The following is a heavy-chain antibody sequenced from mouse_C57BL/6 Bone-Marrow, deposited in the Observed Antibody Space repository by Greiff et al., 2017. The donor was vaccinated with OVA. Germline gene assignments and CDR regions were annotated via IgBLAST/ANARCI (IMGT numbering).Heavy chain of an antibody. J-gene: IGHJ3*01. CDR2: INPNNGGT. Sequence: EVQLQQSGPELVKPGASVKISCKASGYTFTDYYMNWVKQSHGKSLEWIGDINPNNGGTSYNQKFKGKATLTVDKSSSTAYMELRSLTSEDSAVYYCVPIYYGSPWFAYWGQGTLVTVSA. V-gene: IGHV1-26*01. CDR3: VPIYYGSPWFAY. CDR1: GYTFTDYY. D-gene: IGHD2-2*01.